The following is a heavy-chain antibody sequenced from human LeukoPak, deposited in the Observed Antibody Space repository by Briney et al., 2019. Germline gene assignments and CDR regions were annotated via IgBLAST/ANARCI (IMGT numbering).Heavy chain of an antibody. D-gene: IGHD2-8*01. Sequence: SETLSLTXTVAGGSIVGYYWSWIRQPPGKGLEWIGYVHHSGSTNRNPSLASRATISVDTSKNHFSLRLRSVSAADTAIYYCATGVMGFSYYYYMDVWGKGTTVTVSS. CDR2: VHHSGST. CDR1: GGSIVGYY. V-gene: IGHV4-59*01. J-gene: IGHJ6*03. CDR3: ATGVMGFSYYYYMDV.